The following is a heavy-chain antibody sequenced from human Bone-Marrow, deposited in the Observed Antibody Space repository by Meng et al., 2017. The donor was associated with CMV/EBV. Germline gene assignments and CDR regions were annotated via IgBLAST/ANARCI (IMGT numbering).Heavy chain of an antibody. CDR2: ISGSGGST. CDR1: GFTFSSYA. V-gene: IGHV3-23*01. Sequence: GESLKISCAASGFTFSSYAMSWVRQAPGKGLEWVSAISGSGGSTYYADSVKGRFTISRDNSKNTLYLQMNSLRAEDTAVYHCATQGWTTVTPFDYWGQGTLVTVSS. J-gene: IGHJ4*02. D-gene: IGHD4-11*01. CDR3: ATQGWTTVTPFDY.